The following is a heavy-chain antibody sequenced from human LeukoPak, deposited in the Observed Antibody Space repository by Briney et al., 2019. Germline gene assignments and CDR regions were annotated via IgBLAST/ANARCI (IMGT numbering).Heavy chain of an antibody. V-gene: IGHV3-9*01. CDR3: AKDISGVGVY. CDR1: GFTFDDYA. D-gene: IGHD1-26*01. J-gene: IGHJ4*02. Sequence: TGGSLRLSCAASGFTFDDYAMHWVRQAPGKGLEWVSGISWNSGSIGYADSVKGRFTISRDNAKNSLYLQMNSVRAEDTDLYYCAKDISGVGVYWGQGTLVTVSS. CDR2: ISWNSGSI.